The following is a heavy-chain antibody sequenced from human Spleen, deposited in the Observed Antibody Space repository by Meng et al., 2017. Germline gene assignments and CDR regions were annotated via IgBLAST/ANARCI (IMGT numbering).Heavy chain of an antibody. CDR2: INHSGST. V-gene: IGHV4-34*01. J-gene: IGHJ4*02. Sequence: VQPQQLGAGLLKPSETLSLPCVVAGGSFSDYYWSWIRQPPGKGLEWIGEINHSGSTNYNPSLESRATISVDTSQNNLSLKLSSVTAADSAVYYCARGPTTMAHDFDYWGQGTLVTVSS. D-gene: IGHD4-11*01. CDR3: ARGPTTMAHDFDY. CDR1: GGSFSDYY.